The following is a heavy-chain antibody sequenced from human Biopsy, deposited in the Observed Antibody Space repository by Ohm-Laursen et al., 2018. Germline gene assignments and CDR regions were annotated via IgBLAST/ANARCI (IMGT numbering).Heavy chain of an antibody. CDR3: ARGSNEYGGLYFPH. V-gene: IGHV4-4*07. CDR1: GGSLSNFY. CDR2: ISHTGYT. Sequence: GTLSLTCSVSGGSLSNFYWGWIRQPAGKGLEWIGHISHTGYTSYKSSLKSRVTISLDTSRKHFSLRLTSLAAADTAVYYCARGSNEYGGLYFPHWGQGTLVTVSS. J-gene: IGHJ1*01. D-gene: IGHD4-23*01.